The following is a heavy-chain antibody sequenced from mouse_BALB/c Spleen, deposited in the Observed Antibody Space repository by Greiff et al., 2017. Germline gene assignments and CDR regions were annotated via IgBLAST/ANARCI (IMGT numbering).Heavy chain of an antibody. CDR2: INSNGGST. J-gene: IGHJ4*01. D-gene: IGHD1-1*01. Sequence: DVKLQESGGGLVQPGGSLKLSCAASGFTFSSYGMSWFRQTPDKRLELVATINSNGGSTYYPDSVKGRFTISRDNAKNTLYLQMSSLKSEDTAMYYCAREITTGDAMDYWGQGTSVTVSS. CDR3: AREITTGDAMDY. V-gene: IGHV5-6-3*01. CDR1: GFTFSSYG.